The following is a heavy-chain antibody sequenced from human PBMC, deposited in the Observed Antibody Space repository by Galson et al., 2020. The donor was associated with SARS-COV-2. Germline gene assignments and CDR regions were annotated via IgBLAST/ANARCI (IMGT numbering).Heavy chain of an antibody. V-gene: IGHV3-72*01. Sequence: GESLKISCAASGFTLSDQYMDWFRQAPGKGLEWVGRSRNKVNSYRTEYAASVKGRFTISRDDSKNSLYLQMNSLKIEDTAVYYCVSGGGSDRFDPWGQGTLVTVSS. D-gene: IGHD6-25*01. CDR2: SRNKVNSYRT. J-gene: IGHJ5*02. CDR3: VSGGGSDRFDP. CDR1: GFTLSDQY.